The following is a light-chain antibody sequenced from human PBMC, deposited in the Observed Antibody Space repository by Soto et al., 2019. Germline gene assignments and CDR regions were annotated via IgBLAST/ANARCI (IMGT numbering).Light chain of an antibody. CDR3: QQYGSSP. CDR1: QSVSSSY. J-gene: IGKJ4*01. V-gene: IGKV3-20*01. Sequence: EIVLTQSPGTLSLSPGERATLSCRASQSVSSSYLAWYQQKPGQAPRLLIYGSSSRATFIPDRFSGSGSGTDFTLTISRLEPEAFAVYYCQQYGSSPFGGGTKVDIK. CDR2: GSS.